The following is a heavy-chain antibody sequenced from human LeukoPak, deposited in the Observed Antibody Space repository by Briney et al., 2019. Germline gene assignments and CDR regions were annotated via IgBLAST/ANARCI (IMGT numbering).Heavy chain of an antibody. D-gene: IGHD6-19*01. J-gene: IGHJ4*02. CDR3: AGEAAAGTSGNYFIDY. CDR2: IWYDGSNK. Sequence: GGSLRLSCAASGFTFSSYGMHWVRQAPGKGLEWVAVIWYDGSNKYYADSVKGRFTISRDNSKNTLYLQMNSLRAEDTAVYYCAGEAAAGTSGNYFIDYWGQGTLVTVSS. V-gene: IGHV3-33*01. CDR1: GFTFSSYG.